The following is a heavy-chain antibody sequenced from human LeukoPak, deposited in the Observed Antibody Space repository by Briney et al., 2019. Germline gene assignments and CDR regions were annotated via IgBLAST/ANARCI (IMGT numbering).Heavy chain of an antibody. CDR1: GFTFSSYA. CDR2: ISYDGSNK. D-gene: IGHD6-6*01. Sequence: GRSLRLSCAASGFTFSSYAMHWVRQAPGKGLEWVAVISYDGSNKYYADPVKGRFTISRDNSKNTLYLQMNSLRAEDTAVYYCARGRIAAGPYYYYYMDVWGKGTTVTVSS. V-gene: IGHV3-30-3*01. CDR3: ARGRIAAGPYYYYYMDV. J-gene: IGHJ6*03.